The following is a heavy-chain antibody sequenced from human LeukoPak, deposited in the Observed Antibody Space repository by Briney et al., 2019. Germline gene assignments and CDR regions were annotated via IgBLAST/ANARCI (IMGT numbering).Heavy chain of an antibody. V-gene: IGHV3-15*01. Sequence: PGGSLRLSCEASGLTFSKAWMSWVRQAPGKGLEWVGRIKSKTDGGTADYAAPVKGRFTISRDDSKNTLHLQMNSLKTEDTAVYFCTTGGCNSTTCYDYWGQGTLVTVSS. CDR1: GLTFSKAW. J-gene: IGHJ4*02. CDR2: IKSKTDGGTA. CDR3: TTGGCNSTTCYDY. D-gene: IGHD2-2*01.